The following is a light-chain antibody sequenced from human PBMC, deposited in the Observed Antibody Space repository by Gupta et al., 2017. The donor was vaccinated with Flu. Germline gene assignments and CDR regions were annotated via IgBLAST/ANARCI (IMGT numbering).Light chain of an antibody. CDR1: QSVSNW. Sequence: DIQLTKSPSTLSASVGDRVTITCRASQSVSNWLAWYQQKPGKAPQLLIYETSTLERGVPSRFSGSRSGTEFTLTISSLQPDDVATYFCQQYNSSPHSFGQGTKLE. CDR2: ETS. CDR3: QQYNSSPHS. J-gene: IGKJ2*03. V-gene: IGKV1-5*03.